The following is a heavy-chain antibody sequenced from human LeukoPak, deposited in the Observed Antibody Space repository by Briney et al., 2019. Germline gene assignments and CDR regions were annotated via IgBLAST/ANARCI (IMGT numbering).Heavy chain of an antibody. J-gene: IGHJ4*02. CDR3: ARDEGPGYYDSSGYEFDY. V-gene: IGHV3-33*01. D-gene: IGHD3-22*01. CDR2: IWYDGSNK. CDR1: GFTFSSYG. Sequence: PGGSLRLSCAASGFTFSSYGMHWVRQAPGKGLEWMAVIWYDGSNKYYADSVKGRFTISRDNSKNTLYLQMNSLRAEDTAVYYCARDEGPGYYDSSGYEFDYWGQGTLVTVSS.